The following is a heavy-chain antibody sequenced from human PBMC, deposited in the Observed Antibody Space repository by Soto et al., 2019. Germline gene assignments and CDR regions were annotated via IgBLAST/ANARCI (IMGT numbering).Heavy chain of an antibody. Sequence: SVKVSCKASGGTFSSYAISWVRQAPGQGLEWMGGIIPIFGTANYAQKFQGRVTITADKSTSTAYMELSSLRSEDTAVYYCASGYCSSTSCYYYYGMDVWGQGTTVTVSS. D-gene: IGHD2-2*01. V-gene: IGHV1-69*06. CDR3: ASGYCSSTSCYYYYGMDV. CDR2: IIPIFGTA. CDR1: GGTFSSYA. J-gene: IGHJ6*02.